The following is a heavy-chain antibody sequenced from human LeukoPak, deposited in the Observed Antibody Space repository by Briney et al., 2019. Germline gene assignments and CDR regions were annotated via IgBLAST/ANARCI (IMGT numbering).Heavy chain of an antibody. D-gene: IGHD2-2*01. CDR2: ISSSSSYI. Sequence: GGSLRLSCAASGFTFSSYSMNWVRQAPGKGLEWVSSISSSSSYIYYADSVKGRFTISRDNSKNTLYLQMNSLRAEDTAVYYCAKDRHAPGRYCSSTSCFPFDSWGQGTLVTVSS. V-gene: IGHV3-21*04. CDR3: AKDRHAPGRYCSSTSCFPFDS. J-gene: IGHJ5*01. CDR1: GFTFSSYS.